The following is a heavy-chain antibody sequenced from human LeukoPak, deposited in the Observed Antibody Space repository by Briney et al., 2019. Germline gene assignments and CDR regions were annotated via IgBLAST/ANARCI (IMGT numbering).Heavy chain of an antibody. J-gene: IGHJ5*02. CDR2: IIPVFGTA. D-gene: IGHD3-3*01. Sequence: ASVKVSCKASGGTFSSHGINWVRQAPGQGLEWMGGIIPVFGTATYAQKFQGRVTITTDESTSTAHTELSSLRYEDAAIYYCAKDLESSVESWGQGTLVTVSS. CDR1: GGTFSSHG. V-gene: IGHV1-69*05. CDR3: AKDLESSVES.